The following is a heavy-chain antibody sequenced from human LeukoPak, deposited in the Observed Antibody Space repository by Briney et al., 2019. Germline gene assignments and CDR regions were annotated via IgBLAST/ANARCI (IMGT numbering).Heavy chain of an antibody. Sequence: PGGSLRLSCAASGFTFSSYAMSWVRQAPGKGLEWVSAISGSGGSTYYADSVKGRFTISRDNSKNTLYLQMNSLRAENTAVYYCAKVFFDWYLYGPYYFDYWGQGTLVTVSS. V-gene: IGHV3-23*01. CDR2: ISGSGGST. CDR3: AKVFFDWYLYGPYYFDY. CDR1: GFTFSSYA. J-gene: IGHJ4*02. D-gene: IGHD3/OR15-3a*01.